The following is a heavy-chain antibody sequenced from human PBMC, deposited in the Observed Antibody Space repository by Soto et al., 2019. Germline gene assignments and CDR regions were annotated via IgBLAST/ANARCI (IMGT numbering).Heavy chain of an antibody. CDR3: ARAPSYSSSWYYFDY. J-gene: IGHJ4*02. Sequence: PGGSLRLSCAASGFTFSSYGMHWVRQAPGKGLEWVAVIWYDGSNKYYADSVKGRFTVSRDNSKNTLYLQMNSLRAEDTDVYYCARAPSYSSSWYYFDYWGQGTLVTVSS. D-gene: IGHD6-13*01. CDR2: IWYDGSNK. CDR1: GFTFSSYG. V-gene: IGHV3-33*01.